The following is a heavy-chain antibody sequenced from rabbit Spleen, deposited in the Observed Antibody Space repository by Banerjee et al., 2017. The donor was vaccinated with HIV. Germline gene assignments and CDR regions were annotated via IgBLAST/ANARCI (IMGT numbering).Heavy chain of an antibody. CDR1: GVSFSSSSY. CDR2: IDSGSSGFT. D-gene: IGHD1-1*01. V-gene: IGHV1S40*01. Sequence: QSLEESGGDLVKPGASLTLTCTASGVSFSSSSYMCWVRQAPGKGLEWIACIDSGSSGFTYFATWAKGRFTISKTSSTTVTLHMTSLTAADTATYFCARDTSSSFSSYGMDFWGQGTLVTVS. J-gene: IGHJ6*01. CDR3: ARDTSSSFSSYGMDF.